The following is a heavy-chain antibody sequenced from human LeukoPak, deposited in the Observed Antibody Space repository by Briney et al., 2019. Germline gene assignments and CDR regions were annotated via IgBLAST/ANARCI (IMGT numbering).Heavy chain of an antibody. D-gene: IGHD3-3*01. J-gene: IGHJ6*02. V-gene: IGHV1-18*01. CDR3: ARDFGYYDFWSGYSDYYYYGMDV. Sequence: GASVKVSCKASGYTFTSYGISWVRQAPGQGLEWMGWSSAYNGNTNYAQKLQGRVTMTTDTSTSTAYMELRSLRSDDTAVYYCARDFGYYDFWSGYSDYYYYGMDVWGQGTTVTVSS. CDR1: GYTFTSYG. CDR2: SSAYNGNT.